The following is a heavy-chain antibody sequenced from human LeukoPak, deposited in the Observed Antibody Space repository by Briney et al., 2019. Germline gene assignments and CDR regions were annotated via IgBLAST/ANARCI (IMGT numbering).Heavy chain of an antibody. CDR2: ISGSGGST. CDR3: AKILARGYSSYV. D-gene: IGHD5-18*01. J-gene: IGHJ4*02. V-gene: IGHV3-23*01. CDR1: GFTFSSYA. Sequence: PGGSLRLSCAASGFTFSSYAMSWVRHAPGKGLEWVSAISGSGGSTYYADSVKGRFTISRDNSKYSLYLQMNSLRAEDTAVYYCAKILARGYSSYVWGQGTLVTVSS.